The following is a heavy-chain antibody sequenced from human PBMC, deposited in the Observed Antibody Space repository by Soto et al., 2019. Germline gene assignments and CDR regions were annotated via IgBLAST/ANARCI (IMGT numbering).Heavy chain of an antibody. D-gene: IGHD3-22*01. V-gene: IGHV4-30-4*01. CDR1: GGSISSGDYY. Sequence: QVQLQESGPGLVKPSQTLSLTCTVSGGSISSGDYYWSWIRQPPGKGLEWIGYIYYSGSTYYNPSLKSRVTISVDTSKNQFSLKLSSVTAADTAVYYCASDSQDSSGYLGGMDVWGQGTTVTVSS. CDR2: IYYSGST. J-gene: IGHJ6*02. CDR3: ASDSQDSSGYLGGMDV.